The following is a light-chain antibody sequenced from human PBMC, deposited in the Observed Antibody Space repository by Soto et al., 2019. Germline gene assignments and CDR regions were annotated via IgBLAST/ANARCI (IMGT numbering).Light chain of an antibody. CDR1: QSISSY. Sequence: DVQMTQSPSSLSASVGDRVTITCRASQSISSYLNWYQQRPGKAPKLLIYDVSSLQSGVPSRFSGSGSGTEFTPTISSLQPDDFATYYCQHYKMYSPWTFGQGTKVDIK. CDR2: DVS. CDR3: QHYKMYSPWT. J-gene: IGKJ1*01. V-gene: IGKV1-5*01.